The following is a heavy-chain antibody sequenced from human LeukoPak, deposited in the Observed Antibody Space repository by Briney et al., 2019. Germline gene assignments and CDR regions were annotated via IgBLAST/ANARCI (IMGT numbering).Heavy chain of an antibody. V-gene: IGHV3-23*01. CDR1: GFTFSSYA. CDR2: ISGSGGST. Sequence: GGSLRLSCAASGFTFSSYAMSWVRQAPGKGLEWVSAISGSGGSTYYADSVKGRFTISRDNSKNTLYLQMNSLRAEDAAVYYCAKAPAPYYYDSSGYYLDYWGQGTLVTVSS. J-gene: IGHJ4*02. D-gene: IGHD3-22*01. CDR3: AKAPAPYYYDSSGYYLDY.